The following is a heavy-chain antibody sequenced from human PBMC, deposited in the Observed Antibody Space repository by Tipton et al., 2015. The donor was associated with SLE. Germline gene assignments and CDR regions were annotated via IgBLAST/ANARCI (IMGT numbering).Heavy chain of an antibody. CDR2: IRYDGSNK. J-gene: IGHJ6*02. D-gene: IGHD1-26*01. V-gene: IGHV3-30*02. CDR1: GFTFSSYG. Sequence: SLRLSCAASGFTFSSYGMHWVRQAPGKGLEWVAFIRYDGSNKYYADSVKGRFTISRDNSKNTLYLQMNSLRAEETAVYYCAKESGSYYYGMDVWGQGTTVTVSS. CDR3: AKESGSYYYGMDV.